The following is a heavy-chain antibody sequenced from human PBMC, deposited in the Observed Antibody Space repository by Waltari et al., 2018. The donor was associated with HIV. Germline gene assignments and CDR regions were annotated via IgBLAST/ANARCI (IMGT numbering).Heavy chain of an antibody. Sequence: QVQVQESGPGLVKPSETLSLTCTVSGDSISSYYWSWIRQPPGKGLEWVGYVYYTGTSHDNPSLNIRVTISLDTANEPFFLRLTSVTAADTAVYYCARVGAASRNYFYYGVDVWGQGSTVTVSS. J-gene: IGHJ6*02. CDR1: GDSISSYY. D-gene: IGHD3-16*01. CDR2: VYYTGTS. CDR3: ARVGAASRNYFYYGVDV. V-gene: IGHV4-59*01.